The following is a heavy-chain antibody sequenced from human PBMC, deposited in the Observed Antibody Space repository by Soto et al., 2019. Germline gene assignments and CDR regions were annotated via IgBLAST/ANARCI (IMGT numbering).Heavy chain of an antibody. CDR3: VCGGNFFIY. J-gene: IGHJ4*02. Sequence: EVQLVESGGGLVQPGGSLRLSCAASGFTFSTSWMTWVSQLPGKGLEWVANMDQDGSETYYVDSVRGRFTVSRDNAKNSLYLQMNSLRVEDTAVYYCVCGGNFFIYWGQGTLVTVSP. CDR1: GFTFSTSW. V-gene: IGHV3-7*01. D-gene: IGHD3-16*01. CDR2: MDQDGSET.